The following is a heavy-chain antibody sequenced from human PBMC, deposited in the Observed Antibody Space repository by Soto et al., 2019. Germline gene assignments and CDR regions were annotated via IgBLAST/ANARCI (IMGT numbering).Heavy chain of an antibody. CDR1: GFTFSSLA. Sequence: GGSLRLSCAASGFTFSSLAMTWVRQTPGKGLEWVSSISGSGDSTYYADSVKGRFTISRDNSKNTLYLQINSLRAEDTAVYYCAQERSDHRIAAAAIDYWGQGAQVTVSS. V-gene: IGHV3-23*01. CDR2: ISGSGDST. D-gene: IGHD6-25*01. J-gene: IGHJ4*02. CDR3: AQERSDHRIAAAAIDY.